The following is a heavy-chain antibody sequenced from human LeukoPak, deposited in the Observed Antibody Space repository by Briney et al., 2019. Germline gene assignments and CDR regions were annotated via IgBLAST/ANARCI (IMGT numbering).Heavy chain of an antibody. CDR3: ATQAWRTHGAGGYHDDC. CDR2: IKQDGNEK. CDR1: GFTFSSYW. Sequence: PGGSLRLSCAASGFTFSSYWMSWVRQAPGKGLEWVANIKQDGNEKYYVDSVKGRFTISRDDGEKSLYLQMNPLRAEDTAVYYCATQAWRTHGAGGYHDDCWGHGTLVTVSS. V-gene: IGHV3-7*01. D-gene: IGHD2-8*01. J-gene: IGHJ4*01.